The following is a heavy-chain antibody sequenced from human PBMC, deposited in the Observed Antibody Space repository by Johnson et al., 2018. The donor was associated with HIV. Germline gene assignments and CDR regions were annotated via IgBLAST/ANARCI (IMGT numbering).Heavy chain of an antibody. D-gene: IGHD3-9*01. Sequence: VQLVESGGGLIQPGGSLRLSCAVFGFTVSRNYMSWVRQAPWKGMEWVSVIHSGGSTYYADSVKGRFTISRDNSKNTLYLQMISLRAEDTAVYYCARDDILTVYYDAYDICGQGTLVTGSS. J-gene: IGHJ3*02. CDR2: IHSGGST. CDR1: GFTVSRNY. CDR3: ARDDILTVYYDAYDI. V-gene: IGHV3-53*01.